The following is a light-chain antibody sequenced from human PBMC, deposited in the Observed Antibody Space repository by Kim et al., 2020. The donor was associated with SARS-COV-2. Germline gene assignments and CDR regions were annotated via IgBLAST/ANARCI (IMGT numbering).Light chain of an antibody. Sequence: EIVLTQSPATLSLSPGERATLSCRASESAGSYLAWYQQKPGQAPRLLIYDSSNRATDIPARFSGSGSGTDFTLTISSLEPEDFAVYYCLQRSNWPHMFTFGQGTKLEI. CDR3: LQRSNWPHMFT. V-gene: IGKV3-11*01. J-gene: IGKJ2*01. CDR2: DSS. CDR1: ESAGSY.